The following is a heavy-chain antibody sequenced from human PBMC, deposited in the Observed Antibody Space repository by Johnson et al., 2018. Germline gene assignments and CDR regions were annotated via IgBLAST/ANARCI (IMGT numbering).Heavy chain of an antibody. Sequence: VQLVQSGGGLVQPGGSLRLSCAASGLSFDDYAMHWVRQAPGKGLQWVSGISWNSGSIGYADSVKGRFTISRDNAKNSLYLQMNSLRAEDTALYYCAKDKEYSSGGGLQHWGQGTLVTVSS. J-gene: IGHJ1*01. CDR3: AKDKEYSSGGGLQH. V-gene: IGHV3-9*01. D-gene: IGHD6-19*01. CDR1: GLSFDDYA. CDR2: ISWNSGSI.